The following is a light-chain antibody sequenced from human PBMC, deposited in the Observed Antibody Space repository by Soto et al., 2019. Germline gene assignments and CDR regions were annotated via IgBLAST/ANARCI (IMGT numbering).Light chain of an antibody. CDR2: GAS. CDR1: QSVSSSY. CDR3: QQYGSSPYT. V-gene: IGKV3-20*01. Sequence: EIVLTQSPGTLSLSPGERATLSCRASQSVSSSYLAWYQQKPGQAPRLLIYGASSRATGIPDRFSGSGSGTDFTLNISRLEPEDVAMYYCQQYGSSPYTFGQGTELEIK. J-gene: IGKJ2*01.